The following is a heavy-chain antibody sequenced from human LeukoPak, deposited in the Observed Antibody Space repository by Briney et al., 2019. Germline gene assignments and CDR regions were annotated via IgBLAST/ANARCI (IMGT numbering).Heavy chain of an antibody. CDR3: ARDVTGSASDY. V-gene: IGHV4-34*01. Sequence: SETLSLTCAVYGGSFSGYSWSWIRQSPGKGLEWIGEVNHSGSTNYNPSLKSRVTISVDKSKNQFSLKLGSVTAADTAVYYCARDVTGSASDYRGQGTLVTVSS. CDR2: VNHSGST. CDR1: GGSFSGYS. J-gene: IGHJ4*02. D-gene: IGHD1-1*01.